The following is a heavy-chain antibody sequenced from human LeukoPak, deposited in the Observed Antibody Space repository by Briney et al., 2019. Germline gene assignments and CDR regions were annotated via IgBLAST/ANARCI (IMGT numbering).Heavy chain of an antibody. CDR1: GFTFSSYA. CDR3: AKRGAGYYFDY. V-gene: IGHV3-23*01. Sequence: PGESLRLSCAASGFTFSSYAMSWVRQAPGKGLEWVSSITDSGGGTFYADSVKGRFTISRDNSKNTLFLQLNSLRAEDTAVYYCAKRGAGYYFDYWGQGTLVTVSS. J-gene: IGHJ4*02. D-gene: IGHD3-10*01. CDR2: ITDSGGGT.